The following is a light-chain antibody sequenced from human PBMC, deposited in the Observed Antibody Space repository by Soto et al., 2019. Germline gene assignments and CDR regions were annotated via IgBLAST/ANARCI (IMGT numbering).Light chain of an antibody. Sequence: QSVLTQPASVSGSPGQSITISCTGSSSDVGSYNVVSWYQQHPGKAPNLMIYEGSKRPSGVSNRFSGSKSGNTASLTISGLQAEDEADYYCCSYAGNSTLVSGGGTQLTV. CDR2: EGS. CDR3: CSYAGNSTLV. J-gene: IGLJ2*01. CDR1: SSDVGSYNV. V-gene: IGLV2-23*01.